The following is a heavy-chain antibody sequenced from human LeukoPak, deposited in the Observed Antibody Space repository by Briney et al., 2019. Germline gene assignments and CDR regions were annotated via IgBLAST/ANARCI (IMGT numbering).Heavy chain of an antibody. Sequence: PSETLSLTCTVSGGSVSSNIYYWNWIRQPPGKGLEWIGYIYYSGSTNYNPSLKSRVTISVDTSKNQFSLKLSSVTAADTAVYYCARDRKYYDSGSYWWGGFAPWGQGPLVTVSS. CDR1: GGSVSSNIYY. D-gene: IGHD3-10*01. CDR2: IYYSGST. J-gene: IGHJ5*02. V-gene: IGHV4-61*01. CDR3: ARDRKYYDSGSYWWGGFAP.